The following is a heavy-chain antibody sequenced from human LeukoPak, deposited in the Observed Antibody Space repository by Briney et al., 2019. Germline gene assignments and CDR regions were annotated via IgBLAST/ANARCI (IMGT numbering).Heavy chain of an antibody. D-gene: IGHD2-2*01. J-gene: IGHJ6*02. CDR3: ARQENAMDV. CDR2: IANDGNNK. Sequence: GGSLRLSCAASGFIFSNYDIHWVRQAPGKGLEWVAIIANDGNNKYYGDSVKGRFTISRDNSRNTLYLQMNSLRGGDTAVYYCARQENAMDVWGQGTTVTVSS. V-gene: IGHV3-30*03. CDR1: GFIFSNYD.